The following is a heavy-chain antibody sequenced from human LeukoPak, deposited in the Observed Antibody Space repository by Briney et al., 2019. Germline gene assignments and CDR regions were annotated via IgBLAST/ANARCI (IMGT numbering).Heavy chain of an antibody. CDR2: IYYSRRT. D-gene: IGHD3-22*01. CDR1: GGYISSYY. Sequence: SETLSLTCSVSGGYISSYYWSWIRQPPGKGLEWIGYIYYSRRTNYNPSLKSRVTISVDTSKNQFSLKLSSVTAADTAVYYCARGMCFYDNSGSMIDAFDIWGQGTMVTVPS. V-gene: IGHV4-59*01. CDR3: ARGMCFYDNSGSMIDAFDI. J-gene: IGHJ3*02.